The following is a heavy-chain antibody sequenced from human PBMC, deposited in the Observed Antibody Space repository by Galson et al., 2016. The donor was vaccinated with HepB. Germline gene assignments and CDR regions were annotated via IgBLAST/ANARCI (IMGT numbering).Heavy chain of an antibody. CDR3: AREIANPDPFGPADV. J-gene: IGHJ6*02. CDR1: GGTFSSYA. D-gene: IGHD1-14*01. V-gene: IGHV1-69*13. Sequence: SVKVSCKASGGTFSSYAINWVRQAPGQGLEWMGVIIPIFGSANYAQKFQGRVAITADESTSTVYMDLSSLRSDDTAVYYCAREIANPDPFGPADVWGHGTTVTVSS. CDR2: IIPIFGSA.